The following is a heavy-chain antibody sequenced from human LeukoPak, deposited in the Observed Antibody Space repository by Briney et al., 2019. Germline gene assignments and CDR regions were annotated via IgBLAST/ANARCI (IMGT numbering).Heavy chain of an antibody. V-gene: IGHV5-51*01. D-gene: IGHD3-16*02. CDR2: IYPGDSDT. Sequence: GESLKISCKGSGYSFTSYCIGWVRQMPGKGLEWMGIIYPGDSDTRHSPSFQGQVTISADKSISTAYLQWSSLKASDTAMYYCARLGNYGSYGFLYGHFDYWGQGTLVTVSS. CDR3: ARLGNYGSYGFLYGHFDY. J-gene: IGHJ4*02. CDR1: GYSFTSYC.